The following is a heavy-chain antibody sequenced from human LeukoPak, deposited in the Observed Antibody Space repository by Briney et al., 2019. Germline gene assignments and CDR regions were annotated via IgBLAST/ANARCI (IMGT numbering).Heavy chain of an antibody. CDR3: ARDLIRNVALDY. D-gene: IGHD3-16*01. Sequence: SVKVSCKASGGTFSSYAISWVRQAPGQGLEWMGRIIPIRGIANYAQKFQGRVTITADKSTSTAYMDLSSLRSEDTAVYYCARDLIRNVALDYWGQGTLVTVSS. CDR2: IIPIRGIA. J-gene: IGHJ4*02. V-gene: IGHV1-69*04. CDR1: GGTFSSYA.